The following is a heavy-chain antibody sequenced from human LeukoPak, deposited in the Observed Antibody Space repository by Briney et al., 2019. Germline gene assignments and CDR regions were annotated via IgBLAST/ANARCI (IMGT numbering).Heavy chain of an antibody. V-gene: IGHV3-23*01. J-gene: IGHJ6*02. Sequence: GGSLRLSCAASGFTFSSYAMSWARQAPGKGLEWVSAISGSGGSTYYADSVKGRFTISRDNSKNTLYLQMNSLRAEDTAVYYCAKDIYPENYGMDVWGQGTTVTVSS. CDR3: AKDIYPENYGMDV. CDR1: GFTFSSYA. CDR2: ISGSGGST. D-gene: IGHD3-3*02.